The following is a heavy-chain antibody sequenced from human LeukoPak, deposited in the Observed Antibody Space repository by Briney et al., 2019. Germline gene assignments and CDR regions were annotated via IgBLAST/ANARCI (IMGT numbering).Heavy chain of an antibody. CDR1: GGSISSYY. D-gene: IGHD1-26*01. CDR3: ARMYSGSYGGDF. J-gene: IGHJ4*02. Sequence: SETLSLTCTVSGGSISSYYWSWIRQPPGKGLEWIGYIYYSGSTNYNPSLKSRVTISVDTSKNQFSLKLSSVTAADTAVYYCARMYSGSYGGDFWGQGTLVTVSS. V-gene: IGHV4-59*12. CDR2: IYYSGST.